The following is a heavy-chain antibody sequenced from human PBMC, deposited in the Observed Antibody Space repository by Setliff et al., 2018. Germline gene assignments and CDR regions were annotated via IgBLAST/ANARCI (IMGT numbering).Heavy chain of an antibody. CDR3: ARLGTTIPTSGTWTYYYYYYMDV. CDR2: IYTSGST. V-gene: IGHV4-4*08. Sequence: NPSETLSLTCTVSGGSISSYYWSWIRQPPGKGLEWIGYIYTSGSTNYNPSLKSRVTISVDTSKNQFSLKVSSVTAADTAVYYCARLGTTIPTSGTWTYYYYYYMDVWGKGTTVTVSS. J-gene: IGHJ6*03. CDR1: GGSISSYY. D-gene: IGHD1-1*01.